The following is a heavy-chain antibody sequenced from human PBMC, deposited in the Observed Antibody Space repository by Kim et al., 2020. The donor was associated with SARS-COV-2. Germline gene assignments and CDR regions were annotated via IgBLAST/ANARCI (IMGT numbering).Heavy chain of an antibody. CDR3: ARWDWGQPGPLC. J-gene: IGHJ4*02. D-gene: IGHD7-27*01. CDR2: IDRNGGT. Sequence: LSLTCAASGFTFNTYLMHWVRQAPGKGLEWVSTIDRNGGTYYADSVKGHFTISRDNSKSTLYLQMNSLRGEDTAVYFCARWDWGQPGPLCWGQGDLVTVSS. V-gene: IGHV3-23*01. CDR1: GFTFNTYL.